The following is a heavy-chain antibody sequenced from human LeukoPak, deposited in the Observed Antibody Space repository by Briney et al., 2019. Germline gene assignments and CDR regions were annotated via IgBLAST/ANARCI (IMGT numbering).Heavy chain of an antibody. V-gene: IGHV4-4*07. CDR1: GGSISSYY. J-gene: IGHJ4*02. CDR2: IFTSGNT. Sequence: SETLSLTCTVSGGSISSYYWSWIRQPAGKELEWIGRIFTSGNTNYNPSLKSRVTISVDASKNHFSLKLTPVTAADTAVYYCARGAAAGYFDSWGQGALVTVSS. CDR3: ARGAAAGYFDS. D-gene: IGHD6-13*01.